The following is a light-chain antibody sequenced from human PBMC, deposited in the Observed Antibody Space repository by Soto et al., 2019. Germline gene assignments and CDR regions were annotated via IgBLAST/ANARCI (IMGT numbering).Light chain of an antibody. Sequence: DIQVTQSPSYVSASVGDTVTITCRASQFISNWLAWYQQKPGNAPKLLIYAASSLESGVPSRFSGSGFGTDFPLTISSLQPEDFASYYCQQANSFPQTFGQGTKVELK. V-gene: IGKV1-12*01. CDR2: AAS. J-gene: IGKJ1*01. CDR3: QQANSFPQT. CDR1: QFISNW.